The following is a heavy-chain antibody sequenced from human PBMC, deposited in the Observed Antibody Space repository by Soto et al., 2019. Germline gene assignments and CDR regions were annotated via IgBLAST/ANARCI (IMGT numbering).Heavy chain of an antibody. CDR2: IYYSGST. J-gene: IGHJ6*03. D-gene: IGHD3-10*01. CDR1: GGSISTYY. V-gene: IGHV4-59*01. Sequence: SETLSLTCSVSGGSISTYYWSWIRQPPGKGLEWIGYIYYSGSTNYNPSLQSRVTISVDTSKNQFSLKLSSVTAADTAVYYCARRGNYYYYSYMDVWGKGTTVTVSS. CDR3: ARRGNYYYYSYMDV.